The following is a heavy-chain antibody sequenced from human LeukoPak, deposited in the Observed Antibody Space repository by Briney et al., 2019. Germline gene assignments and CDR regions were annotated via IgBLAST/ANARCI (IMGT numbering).Heavy chain of an antibody. Sequence: RASVKVSCKAAGDTISAYSLNWVRQAPGQGLEWMGGVIPIFGRAYYAQNFQGRVTITADKSTSTAYMELSSLGSEDTAIYYCAKGRGRLNVNRGVYNYHYYMEVWGTGTTVIVS. CDR3: AKGRGRLNVNRGVYNYHYYMEV. J-gene: IGHJ6*03. D-gene: IGHD3-10*01. V-gene: IGHV1-69*06. CDR2: VIPIFGRA. CDR1: GDTISAYS.